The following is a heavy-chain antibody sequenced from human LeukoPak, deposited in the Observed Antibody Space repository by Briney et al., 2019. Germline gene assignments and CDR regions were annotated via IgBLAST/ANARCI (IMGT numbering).Heavy chain of an antibody. D-gene: IGHD6-6*01. CDR1: GCTFTGYY. CDR2: INPNSGGT. Sequence: GASVKVSCKASGCTFTGYYMHWVRQAPGQGLEWMGWINPNSGGTNYAQKFQGRVTMTRDTSISTAYMELSRLRSDDTAVYYCARGYQSRSIAARSPFSGWGQGTLVTVSS. J-gene: IGHJ4*02. CDR3: ARGYQSRSIAARSPFSG. V-gene: IGHV1-2*02.